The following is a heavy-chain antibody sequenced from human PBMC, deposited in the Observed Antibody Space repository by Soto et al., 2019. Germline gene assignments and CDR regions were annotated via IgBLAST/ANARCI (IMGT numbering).Heavy chain of an antibody. V-gene: IGHV4-34*01. J-gene: IGHJ5*02. CDR2: INHSGST. D-gene: IGHD3-10*01. CDR1: GGSFSGYY. Sequence: PSETLSLTCAVYGGSFSGYYWSWIRQPPGKGLEWIGEINHSGSTNYNPSLKSRVTISVDTSKNQFSLKLSSVTAADTAVYYCARATLQVLLWFGELTTWFDPWGQGTLVTVSS. CDR3: ARATLQVLLWFGELTTWFDP.